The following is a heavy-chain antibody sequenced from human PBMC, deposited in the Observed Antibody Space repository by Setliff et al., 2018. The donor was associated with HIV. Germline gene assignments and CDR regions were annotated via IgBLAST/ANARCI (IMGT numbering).Heavy chain of an antibody. CDR3: ARRPIKGYGPFDS. Sequence: SETLSLTCAVYGGSFSNYYWSWIRQPPGKGLEWIGEINHSGSTNYNPSPKSRVAMSVDTSRNQFSLKLTSVTAADTAVYYCARRPIKGYGPFDSWGPGTLVTVSS. CDR1: GGSFSNYY. CDR2: INHSGST. V-gene: IGHV4-34*01. D-gene: IGHD2-15*01. J-gene: IGHJ4*02.